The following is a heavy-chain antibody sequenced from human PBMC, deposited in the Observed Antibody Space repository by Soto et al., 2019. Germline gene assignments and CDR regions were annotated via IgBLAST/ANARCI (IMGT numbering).Heavy chain of an antibody. D-gene: IGHD4-17*01. V-gene: IGHV3-21*01. J-gene: IGHJ5*02. CDR3: ARVHDYGLTNRFDP. CDR1: GFTFNTFS. CDR2: ISSSSSYI. Sequence: SLRLSCASSGFTFNTFSMNWVRPAPGKGLEWVSTISSSSSYIYYADSVKGRFTISRDNAKNALFLQMNSLRAEDTAVYYCARVHDYGLTNRFDPWGHGTLVTVSS.